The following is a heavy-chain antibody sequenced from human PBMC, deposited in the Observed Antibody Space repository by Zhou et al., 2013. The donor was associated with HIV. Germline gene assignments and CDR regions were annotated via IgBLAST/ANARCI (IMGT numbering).Heavy chain of an antibody. CDR1: GFTFTDHC. CDR2: INPLLGST. V-gene: IGHV1-46*01. D-gene: IGHD6-19*01. CDR3: ARAPYISCRYGIDY. J-gene: IGHJ4*01. Sequence: QVQLVQSGAEVKKPGASVKVSCQASGFTFTDHCFHWLRQAPGQGLQWVAIINPLLGSTAYAQNLQGRITLTRDTSTSTVNLELSSLRTDDTAVYYCARAPYISCRYGIDYWGDGTLVTVSS.